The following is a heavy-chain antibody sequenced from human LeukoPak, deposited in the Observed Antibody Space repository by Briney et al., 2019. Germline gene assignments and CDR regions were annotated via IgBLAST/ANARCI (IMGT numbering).Heavy chain of an antibody. V-gene: IGHV3-23*01. Sequence: GGSLRLSCAASGFTFSSYAMSWVRQAPGKGLEWVSAISGSGGSTYYADSVKGRFTISRDNSKNTLYPQMNSLRAEDTAVYYCAKGGMEWLSPYYFDYWGQGTLVTVSS. J-gene: IGHJ4*02. CDR1: GFTFSSYA. CDR2: ISGSGGST. D-gene: IGHD3-3*01. CDR3: AKGGMEWLSPYYFDY.